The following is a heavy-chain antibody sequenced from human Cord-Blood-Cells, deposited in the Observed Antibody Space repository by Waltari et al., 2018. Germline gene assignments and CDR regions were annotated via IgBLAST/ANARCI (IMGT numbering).Heavy chain of an antibody. D-gene: IGHD1-1*01. CDR1: GFTFSSYA. V-gene: IGHV3-30-3*01. CDR2: ISYEGSNK. J-gene: IGHJ4*02. Sequence: QVQLVESGGGVVQPGRSLRLSCAASGFTFSSYAMHWVRQAPGKGLEWVAVISYEGSNKYYADSVKGRFTISRDNSKNTLYLQMNSLRAEDTAVYYCARGNWIFDYWGQGTLVTVSS. CDR3: ARGNWIFDY.